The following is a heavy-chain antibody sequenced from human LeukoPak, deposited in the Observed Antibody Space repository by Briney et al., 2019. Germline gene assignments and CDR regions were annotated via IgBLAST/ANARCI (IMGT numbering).Heavy chain of an antibody. D-gene: IGHD2-15*01. Sequence: ASVKVSCKASGYTFTSYDINWVRQATGQGLEWMGWMNPNSGNTGYAQKFQGRVTTTRNTSISTAYMELSSLRSEDTAVYYCARGQGVVAALPFGYWGQGTLVTVSS. CDR2: MNPNSGNT. CDR1: GYTFTSYD. CDR3: ARGQGVVAALPFGY. V-gene: IGHV1-8*01. J-gene: IGHJ4*02.